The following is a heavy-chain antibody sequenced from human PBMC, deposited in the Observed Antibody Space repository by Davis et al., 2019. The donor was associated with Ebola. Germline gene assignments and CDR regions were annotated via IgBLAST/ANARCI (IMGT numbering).Heavy chain of an antibody. Sequence: GESLKISCAASGFTVSSNYMSWVRQAPGKGLEWVSVIYSGGSTYYADSVKGRFTISRDNAKNSLYLQMNNLRDEDTAVYYCARSPRLYGDSKFDYWGQGTLVTVSS. V-gene: IGHV3-53*01. D-gene: IGHD4-17*01. CDR3: ARSPRLYGDSKFDY. CDR2: IYSGGST. J-gene: IGHJ4*02. CDR1: GFTVSSNY.